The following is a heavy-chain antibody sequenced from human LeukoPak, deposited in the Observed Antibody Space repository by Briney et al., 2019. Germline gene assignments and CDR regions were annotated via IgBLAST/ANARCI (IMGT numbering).Heavy chain of an antibody. V-gene: IGHV3-9*01. CDR2: ISWNSGSI. D-gene: IGHD6-19*01. J-gene: IGHJ6*03. Sequence: GGSLRLSCAASGFTFDDYAMHWVRQAPGKGLEWVSGISWNSGSIGYADSVKGRFTISRDNAKNSLYLQMNSLRAGDTALYYCAKVKQWPAMDVCGSGTTVTVSS. CDR3: AKVKQWPAMDV. CDR1: GFTFDDYA.